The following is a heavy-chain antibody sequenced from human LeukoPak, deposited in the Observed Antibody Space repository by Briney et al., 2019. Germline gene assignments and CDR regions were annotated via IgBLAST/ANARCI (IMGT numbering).Heavy chain of an antibody. V-gene: IGHV4-34*01. Sequence: SETLSLTCAVYGGSFSGYYWSWIRQPPGKGLEWIGEINHNGSTNYNPSLKSRVTISVDTSKNQFSLKLSSVTAADTAVYYCARSRSGYSYDHAAFDIWGQGTMVTVSS. CDR2: INHNGST. CDR1: GGSFSGYY. J-gene: IGHJ3*02. D-gene: IGHD5-18*01. CDR3: ARSRSGYSYDHAAFDI.